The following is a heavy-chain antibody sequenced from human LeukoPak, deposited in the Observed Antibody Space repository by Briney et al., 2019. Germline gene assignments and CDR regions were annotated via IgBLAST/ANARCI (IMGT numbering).Heavy chain of an antibody. Sequence: KPSETLSLTCAVYGGSFSGYYWSWIRQPPGKGLEWIGEINHSGSTNYNPSLKSRVTISVDTSKNQFSLKLSSVTAADTAVYYCARGRYSSGPIDYWGQGTLVTVSS. D-gene: IGHD6-19*01. J-gene: IGHJ4*02. CDR3: ARGRYSSGPIDY. CDR2: INHSGST. V-gene: IGHV4-34*01. CDR1: GGSFSGYY.